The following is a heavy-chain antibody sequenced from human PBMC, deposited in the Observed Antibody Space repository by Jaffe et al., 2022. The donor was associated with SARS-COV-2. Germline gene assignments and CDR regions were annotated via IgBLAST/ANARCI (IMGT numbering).Heavy chain of an antibody. CDR2: INTNTGNP. D-gene: IGHD2-15*01. J-gene: IGHJ5*02. Sequence: QVQLVQSGSELKKPGASVKVSCKASGYTFTSYAMNWVRQAPGQGLEWMGWINTNTGNPTYAQGFTGRFVFSLDTSVSTAYLQISSLKAEDTAVYYCARARDGYCSGGSCDHYNWFDPWGQGTLVTVSS. CDR3: ARARDGYCSGGSCDHYNWFDP. V-gene: IGHV7-4-1*02. CDR1: GYTFTSYA.